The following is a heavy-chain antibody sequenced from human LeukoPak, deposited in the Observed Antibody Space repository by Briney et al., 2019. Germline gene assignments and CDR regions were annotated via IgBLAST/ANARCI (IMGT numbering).Heavy chain of an antibody. J-gene: IGHJ3*02. CDR3: ARELKDTYDYGDYGAFDI. D-gene: IGHD4-17*01. CDR1: GGSTSSGGYS. CDR2: IYHSGST. Sequence: PSETLSLTCAVSGGSTSSGGYSWSWIRQPPGKGLEWIGYIYHSGSTYYNPSLKSRVTISVDRSKNQFSLKLSSVTAADTAVYYCARELKDTYDYGDYGAFDIWGQGTMVTVSS. V-gene: IGHV4-30-2*01.